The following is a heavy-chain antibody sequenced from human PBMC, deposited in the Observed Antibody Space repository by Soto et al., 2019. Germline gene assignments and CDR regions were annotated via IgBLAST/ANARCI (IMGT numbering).Heavy chain of an antibody. CDR1: GGSFSGYY. J-gene: IGHJ4*02. Sequence: PSETLSLTCAVYGGSFSGYYWTWIRQPPGTGLEWIGEINHSGSTNYNPSLKSRVNISEDTSKNQFSLKLTSVTAADTAVYYCARDKITGLFDYWGQGTLVTVS. CDR3: ARDKITGLFDY. CDR2: INHSGST. V-gene: IGHV4-34*01. D-gene: IGHD2-8*02.